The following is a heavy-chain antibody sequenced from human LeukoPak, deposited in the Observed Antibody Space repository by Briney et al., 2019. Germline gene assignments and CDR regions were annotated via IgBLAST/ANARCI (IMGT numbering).Heavy chain of an antibody. CDR3: ARSMQSSTGTSGGIFDY. J-gene: IGHJ4*02. CDR2: INPHSSGS. Sequence: ASVKVSCKASGYTFTGYYMHWVRQAPGQGLEWMGWINPHSSGSNYGQRFQGRVTMTRDMSSSTVYMQLSSLRSDDTAVYYCARSMQSSTGTSGGIFDYWGQGTLATVSS. V-gene: IGHV1-2*02. D-gene: IGHD6-6*01. CDR1: GYTFTGYY.